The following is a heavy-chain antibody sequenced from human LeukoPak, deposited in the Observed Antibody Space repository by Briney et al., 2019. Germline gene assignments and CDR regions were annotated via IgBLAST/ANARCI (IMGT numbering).Heavy chain of an antibody. CDR1: GFTFSNYW. Sequence: GGSLRLSCAASGFTFSNYWMHWVRQVPGKGLVWVSRINGDGRTTNYADSVKGRFTISRDNAKNTLYLQMNSLRAEDTAVYYCAELGITMIGGVWGKGTTVTISS. J-gene: IGHJ6*04. V-gene: IGHV3-74*01. D-gene: IGHD3-10*02. CDR3: AELGITMIGGV. CDR2: INGDGRTT.